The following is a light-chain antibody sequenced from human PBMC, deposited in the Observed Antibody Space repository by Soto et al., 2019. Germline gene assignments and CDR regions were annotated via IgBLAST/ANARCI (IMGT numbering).Light chain of an antibody. CDR2: SNN. J-gene: IGLJ1*01. CDR1: SSNIGSNT. Sequence: QSVLTQPPSTSGTPGQRVTISCSGSSSNIGSNTVNWYQHLPGTAPKLLIYSNNQRPSGVPDRFSGSKSGTSASLAVSGLQSEDEADYYCAAWDDSLNGYVFGTGT. V-gene: IGLV1-44*01. CDR3: AAWDDSLNGYV.